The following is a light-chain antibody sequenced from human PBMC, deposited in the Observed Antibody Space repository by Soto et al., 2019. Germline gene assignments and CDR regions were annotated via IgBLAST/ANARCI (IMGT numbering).Light chain of an antibody. V-gene: IGKV3-20*01. CDR2: GVS. CDR3: QQYTDSRT. CDR1: QSISSSY. Sequence: EIVLTQSPCTLSLSPGERATLSCRASQSISSSYFAWYQQKPGQAPRLLVYGVSSRATDVPDRFSGSGSGTDFTLTISRLEPEDFAVYYCQQYTDSRTFGQGTKVDI. J-gene: IGKJ1*01.